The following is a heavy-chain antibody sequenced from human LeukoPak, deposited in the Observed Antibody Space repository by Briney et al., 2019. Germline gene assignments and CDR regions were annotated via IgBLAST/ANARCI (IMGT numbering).Heavy chain of an antibody. Sequence: GGSLRLSCAASGFTFSSYAMSWVRQAPGEGLEWVSAISGSGGSTYYADSVKGRFTISRDNSKNTLYLQMNSLRAEDTAVYYCAKDSSPLPRTPFDYWGQGTLVTVSS. CDR2: ISGSGGST. V-gene: IGHV3-23*01. CDR1: GFTFSSYA. J-gene: IGHJ4*02. CDR3: AKDSSPLPRTPFDY. D-gene: IGHD6-13*01.